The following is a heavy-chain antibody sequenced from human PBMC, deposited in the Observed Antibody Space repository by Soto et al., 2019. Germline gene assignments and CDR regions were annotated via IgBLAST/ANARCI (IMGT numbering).Heavy chain of an antibody. CDR1: GGSFSSSA. D-gene: IGHD3-22*01. CDR2: IIPMFGTA. CDR3: ARGRYDSSGYDFDC. Sequence: QVQLVQSGAEVKKPGSSVKVSCKASGGSFSSSAFSWVRQAPGQGLEWMGGIIPMFGTANYAQKFQGRVTIFADKSTSIVYMELSSLRFEDTAVYYCARGRYDSSGYDFDCWGQGTLVTIST. J-gene: IGHJ4*02. V-gene: IGHV1-69*06.